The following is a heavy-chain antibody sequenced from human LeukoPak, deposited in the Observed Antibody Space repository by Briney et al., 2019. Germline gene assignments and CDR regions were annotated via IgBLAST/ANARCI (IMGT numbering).Heavy chain of an antibody. V-gene: IGHV4-34*01. CDR2: IHPYGTF. CDR3: ARGRDRSKAGDH. CDR1: GGSCSDYY. J-gene: IGHJ4*02. Sequence: SETLSLTCAVYGGSCSDYYCSWIRQPPGKGLEWVGEIHPYGTFYYNSSLRSRLTISIDTSKTQFSLRLTSVTAADTAFYYCARGRDRSKAGDHWGQGTLVTVSS. D-gene: IGHD5-24*01.